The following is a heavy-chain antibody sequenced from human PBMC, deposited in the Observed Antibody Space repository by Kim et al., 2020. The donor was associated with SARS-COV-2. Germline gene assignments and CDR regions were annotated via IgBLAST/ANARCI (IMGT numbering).Heavy chain of an antibody. CDR3: AGSSSWCPWFDP. CDR1: GGSISSYY. CDR2: IYYSGST. J-gene: IGHJ5*02. Sequence: SETLSLTCTVSGGSISSYYWSWIRQPPGKGLEWIGYIYYSGSTNYNPSLKSRVTISVDTSKNQFSLKLSSVTAADTAVYYCAGSSSWCPWFDPWGQGTLV. V-gene: IGHV4-59*08. D-gene: IGHD6-13*01.